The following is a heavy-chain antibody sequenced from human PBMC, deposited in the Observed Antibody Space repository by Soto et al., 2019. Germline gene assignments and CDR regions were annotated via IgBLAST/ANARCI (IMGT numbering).Heavy chain of an antibody. V-gene: IGHV1-2*04. CDR3: ARDRLIFGVAQNYYGMDV. CDR2: INPNSGGT. J-gene: IGHJ6*02. D-gene: IGHD3-3*02. CDR1: GYTFTGYY. Sequence: ASVKVSCKASGYTFTGYYMHWVRQAPGQGLEWMGWINPNSGGTNYAQKFQCWVTMTRDTSISTAYMELSRLRSDDTAVYYCARDRLIFGVAQNYYGMDVWGQGTTVTVSS.